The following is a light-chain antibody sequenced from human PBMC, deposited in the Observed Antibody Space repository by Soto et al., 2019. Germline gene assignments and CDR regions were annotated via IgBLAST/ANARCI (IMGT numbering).Light chain of an antibody. CDR2: AAS. V-gene: IGKV3-20*01. CDR3: KQNDISPFT. CDR1: QNVSSSY. J-gene: IGKJ2*01. Sequence: EIVLTQSPGTLSLSPGERATLSCRASQNVSSSYLAWYKQKPGQAPSLLIYAASSRAAGIQDRFSGSGSGTDFTLTIRRLESEDFAVYYCKQNDISPFTFGQGTKVDIK.